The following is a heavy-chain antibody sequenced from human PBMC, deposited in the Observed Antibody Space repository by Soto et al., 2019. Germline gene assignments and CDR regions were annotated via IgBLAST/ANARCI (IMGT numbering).Heavy chain of an antibody. CDR1: GFTFSNYW. V-gene: IGHV3-74*01. D-gene: IGHD3-22*01. CDR2: INSDGIST. Sequence: EVQLVESGGGLVQPGGSLRLSCAASGFTFSNYWMHWVRQAPGKGLVWVSRINSDGISTTYADSVKGRFIISRDNTKNTLCLQMNSLRAEDTAVYYCAREGDSSGYSFDYWGQGTLVTVSS. CDR3: AREGDSSGYSFDY. J-gene: IGHJ4*02.